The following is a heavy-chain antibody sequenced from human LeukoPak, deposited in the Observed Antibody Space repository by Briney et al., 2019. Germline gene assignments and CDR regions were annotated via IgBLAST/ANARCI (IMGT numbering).Heavy chain of an antibody. J-gene: IGHJ4*02. CDR3: ARHDDSSGYYYVRGGYFDY. D-gene: IGHD3-22*01. Sequence: PSETLSLTCAVYGGSFSGYYWSWIRQPPGKGMEWIGEINHSGSTYYNPSLKSRVTISLDASKNQFCLKLSSVTAADTAVYYCARHDDSSGYYYVRGGYFDYWGQGTLVTVSS. CDR1: GGSFSGYY. V-gene: IGHV4-34*01. CDR2: INHSGST.